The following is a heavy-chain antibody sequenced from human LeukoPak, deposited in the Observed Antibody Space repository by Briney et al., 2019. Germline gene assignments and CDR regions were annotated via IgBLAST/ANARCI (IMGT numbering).Heavy chain of an antibody. CDR3: ARHARRDSYYYYYMDV. J-gene: IGHJ6*03. CDR2: IYPGDSDT. CDR1: GYSFTNYW. V-gene: IGHV5-51*01. D-gene: IGHD6-6*01. Sequence: GESLKISCKGSGYSFTNYWIGWVRQMPGKGLEWMGIIYPGDSDTRYSPSFQGQVTISADKSISTAYLQWSSLKASDTAMYYCARHARRDSYYYYYMDVWGKGTTVTISS.